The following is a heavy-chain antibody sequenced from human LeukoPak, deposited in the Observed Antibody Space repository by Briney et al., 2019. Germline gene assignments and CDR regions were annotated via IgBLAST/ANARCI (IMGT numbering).Heavy chain of an antibody. CDR1: GFTFSSYA. J-gene: IGHJ4*02. D-gene: IGHD6-13*01. CDR3: AKTRPLDSSSWSHGDY. Sequence: GGSLTLSCAASGFTFSSYAMSWVRQAPGKGLEWVSAISGSGDSTYYGDSVKGRFTISRDNSKNTLYLQMNSLGAEDTAVYYCAKTRPLDSSSWSHGDYWGQGTLVTVSS. CDR2: ISGSGDST. V-gene: IGHV3-23*01.